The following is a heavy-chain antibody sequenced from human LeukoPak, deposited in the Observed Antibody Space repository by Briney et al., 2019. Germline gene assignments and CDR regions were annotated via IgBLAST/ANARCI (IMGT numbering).Heavy chain of an antibody. CDR1: DGSVSSGSYY. V-gene: IGHV4-61*01. J-gene: IGHJ4*02. D-gene: IGHD6-19*01. CDR2: IYYRSGST. CDR3: ARGGRYSSGWPYFDY. Sequence: PSETLSLTCTVSDGSVSSGSYYWSWIRQPPGKGLEWIVYIYYRSGSTNYNPSLKSRVTISADTSKNQFSLKLTSVTAADTAVYYCARGGRYSSGWPYFDYWGQGTLVTVSS.